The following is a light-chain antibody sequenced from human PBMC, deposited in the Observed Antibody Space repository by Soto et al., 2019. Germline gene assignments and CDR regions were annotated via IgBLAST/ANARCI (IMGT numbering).Light chain of an antibody. Sequence: DVHMTQSPSSLSASVGDRVTITCRASQGITRSLAWYQQTPGKAPKLLIYAASTLQSGVPSRFSGSGSGTEFTLTISSLQPEDVAIYYCQKADSAPLTFGGGTKVELK. CDR3: QKADSAPLT. J-gene: IGKJ4*01. CDR1: QGITRS. V-gene: IGKV1-27*01. CDR2: AAS.